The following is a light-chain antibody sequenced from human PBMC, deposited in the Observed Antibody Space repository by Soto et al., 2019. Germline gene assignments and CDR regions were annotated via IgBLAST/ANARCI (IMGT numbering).Light chain of an antibody. CDR2: DAS. Sequence: DIVLAQSPAPPSLSPGGGATLSCTASQSVRSYLALYQQKPGQAPSVLIYDASNRATGIPARFIVSGSGTDFTLAICSLAPEDFAVDDCQQSSNWPTLSQGTRLEIK. CDR1: QSVRSY. J-gene: IGKJ5*01. CDR3: QQSSNWPT. V-gene: IGKV3-11*01.